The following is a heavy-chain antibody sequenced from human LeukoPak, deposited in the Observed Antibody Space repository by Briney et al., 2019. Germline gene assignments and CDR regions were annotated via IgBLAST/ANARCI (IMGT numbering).Heavy chain of an antibody. Sequence: SETLSLTCTVSGGSISTYYWSWIRQPPGKGLELIGYIYYSGSTNYNPSLKSRVTMSVDTSKNQFSLKLSAVTATDTAVYYCARVLRSGRRGYFDYWGQGTLVTVSS. CDR1: GGSISTYY. V-gene: IGHV4-59*01. J-gene: IGHJ4*02. CDR2: IYYSGST. D-gene: IGHD5-12*01. CDR3: ARVLRSGRRGYFDY.